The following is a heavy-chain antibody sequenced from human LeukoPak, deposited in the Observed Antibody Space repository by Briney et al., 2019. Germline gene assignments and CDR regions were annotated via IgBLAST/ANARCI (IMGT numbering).Heavy chain of an antibody. V-gene: IGHV4-4*07. J-gene: IGHJ4*02. D-gene: IGHD4-17*01. CDR2: IYTSGST. Sequence: TSETLSLTCTVSGGSISIYYWNWIRQPAGKGLEWIGRIYTSGSTKYNPSIKSRVTMSVDTSKNQFSLELSSVTAADTAVYYCARWTTVIRAFDYWGQGTLVTVSS. CDR1: GGSISIYY. CDR3: ARWTTVIRAFDY.